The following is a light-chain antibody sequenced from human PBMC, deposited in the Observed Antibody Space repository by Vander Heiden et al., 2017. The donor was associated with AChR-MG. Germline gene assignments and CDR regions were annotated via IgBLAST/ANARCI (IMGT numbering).Light chain of an antibody. CDR3: YQYDNLPPST. CDR1: QDNSNY. Sequence: DIQLIQSPSPRTASVGDRDTITSQASQDNSNYFNWYQQKQGKAPKPLIHDESNLETGVPSRLSGSGCGTDATFTISSRHPEDNAAYSCYQYDNLPPSTFGQGTKVEIK. CDR2: DES. J-gene: IGKJ1*01. V-gene: IGKV1-33*01.